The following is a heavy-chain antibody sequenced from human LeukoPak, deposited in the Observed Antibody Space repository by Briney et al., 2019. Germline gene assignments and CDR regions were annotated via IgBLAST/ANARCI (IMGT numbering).Heavy chain of an antibody. CDR3: ARDARRYDFWSGYYHDY. D-gene: IGHD3-3*01. CDR2: ISYDGSNK. J-gene: IGHJ4*02. CDR1: GFTFSSYA. Sequence: PTGRSLRLSCAASGFTFSSYAMHWVRQAPGKGLEWVAVISYDGSNKYYADSVKGRFTISRDNSKNTLYLQMNSLRAEDTAVYYCARDARRYDFWSGYYHDYWGQGTLVTVS. V-gene: IGHV3-30-3*01.